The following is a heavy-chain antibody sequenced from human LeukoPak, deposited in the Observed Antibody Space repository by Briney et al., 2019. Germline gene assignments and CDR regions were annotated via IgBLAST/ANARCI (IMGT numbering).Heavy chain of an antibody. CDR2: IGGSGSST. V-gene: IGHV3-23*01. D-gene: IGHD1-26*01. J-gene: IGHJ6*03. CDR3: AKVASYGASYYYMDV. CDR1: GFTFSSYG. Sequence: GGTLRLSCAASGFTFSSYGMSWVRQAPGKGLEWVSAIGGSGSSTYYADSVKGRITISRDNSKNTLYLQMNSLRAEDTAVYYCAKVASYGASYYYMDVWGKGTTVTISS.